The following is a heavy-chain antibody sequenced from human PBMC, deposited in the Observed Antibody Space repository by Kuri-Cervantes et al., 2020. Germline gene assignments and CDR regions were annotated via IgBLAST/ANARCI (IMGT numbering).Heavy chain of an antibody. CDR3: ARDSGSYYFDY. D-gene: IGHD1-26*01. CDR2: INPNSGGT. V-gene: IGHV1-2*02. Sequence: ASVKVFCKASGYTFTGYYMHWVRQAPGQGLEWMGWINPNSGGTNYAQKFQGRVTMTRNTSISTAYMELSRLRSDDTAVYYCARDSGSYYFDYWGQGTPVTVSS. CDR1: GYTFTGYY. J-gene: IGHJ4*02.